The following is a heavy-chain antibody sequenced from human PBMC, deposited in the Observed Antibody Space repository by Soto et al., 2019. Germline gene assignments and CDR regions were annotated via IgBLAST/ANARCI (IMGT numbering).Heavy chain of an antibody. CDR3: ARDRLRGYDSSGFYS. V-gene: IGHV1-18*01. CDR2: INPSDGNR. D-gene: IGHD3-22*01. J-gene: IGHJ4*02. Sequence: ASVKVSCKASGYTFTSYGISWVRQAPGQGPEWMGWINPSDGNRNFAQKFEDRVTMTTATSTNTVFLELRSLKSDDTAIYYCARDRLRGYDSSGFYSWGQGTKVTVSS. CDR1: GYTFTSYG.